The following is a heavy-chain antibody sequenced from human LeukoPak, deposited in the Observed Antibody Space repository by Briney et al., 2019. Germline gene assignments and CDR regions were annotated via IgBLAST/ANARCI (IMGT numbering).Heavy chain of an antibody. V-gene: IGHV4-39*01. CDR2: ILFSGNT. Sequence: PSETLSLTCTVSGSSVSTNTCYWVWIRQPPGKGLEWIGSILFSGNTYYNPSLMRRVTISVDTSKNQFSLKLSSVAAADTAVYYCARFWGVKDYFDYWGQGTLVTVSS. J-gene: IGHJ4*02. CDR3: ARFWGVKDYFDY. D-gene: IGHD7-27*01. CDR1: GSSVSTNTCY.